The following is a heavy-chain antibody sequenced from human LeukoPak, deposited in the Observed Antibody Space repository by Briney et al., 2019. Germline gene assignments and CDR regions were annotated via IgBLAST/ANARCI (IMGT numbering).Heavy chain of an antibody. CDR2: VTSSGSSI. Sequence: GGSLRLSCAASGFTFNNYGMNWVRQAPGKGLEWVSYVTSSGSSIYYADSVKGRFTISRDNAKNSVYLQMNSLRAEDTALYYCARETEDCGGDCYDYWGQGTLVTVSS. CDR1: GFTFNNYG. V-gene: IGHV3-48*03. D-gene: IGHD2-21*02. CDR3: ARETEDCGGDCYDY. J-gene: IGHJ4*02.